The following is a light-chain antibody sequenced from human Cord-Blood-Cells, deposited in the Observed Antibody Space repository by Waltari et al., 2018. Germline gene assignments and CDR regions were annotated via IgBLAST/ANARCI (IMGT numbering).Light chain of an antibody. CDR1: SSDVGGYNY. Sequence: QSALTQPRSVSGSPGQSVTLSCTGTSSDVGGYNYVSWYQQHPGNAPKLSIYDLSKRPSGFTECFSGSKSGNTASLTTSGLQAEDEADYFCCAYAGSYAFVFGGGTKLTVL. CDR3: CAYAGSYAFV. V-gene: IGLV2-11*01. J-gene: IGLJ2*01. CDR2: DLS.